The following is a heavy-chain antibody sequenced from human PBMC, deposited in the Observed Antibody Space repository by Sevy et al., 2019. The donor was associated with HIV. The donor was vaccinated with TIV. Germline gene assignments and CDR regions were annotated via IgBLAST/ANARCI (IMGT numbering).Heavy chain of an antibody. D-gene: IGHD2-2*01. CDR1: GGTFSSYA. CDR3: ARGDIVVVPAAEYQRNNHYYYYMDV. Sequence: ASVKVSCKASGGTFSSYAISWVRQAPGQGLEWMGGIIPIFGTANYAQKFQGRVTITADESTSTAYMELSSLRSEDTAVYYCARGDIVVVPAAEYQRNNHYYYYMDVWGKGTTVTVSS. CDR2: IIPIFGTA. V-gene: IGHV1-69*13. J-gene: IGHJ6*03.